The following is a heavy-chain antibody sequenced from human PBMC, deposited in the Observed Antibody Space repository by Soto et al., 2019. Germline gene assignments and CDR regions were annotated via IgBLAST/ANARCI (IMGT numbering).Heavy chain of an antibody. CDR1: GGTFSSYA. J-gene: IGHJ6*02. CDR3: ASPTREWLPPARDYYYGMDV. V-gene: IGHV1-69*06. Sequence: QVQLVQSGAEVKKPGSSVKVSCKASGGTFSSYAIGWVRQAPGPGLEWMGGIIPIFGTAIYAQKFQRRVTITADKSTSTAYMELSSLRSEDTAVYYCASPTREWLPPARDYYYGMDVWGQGTTVTVSS. CDR2: IIPIFGTA. D-gene: IGHD3-3*01.